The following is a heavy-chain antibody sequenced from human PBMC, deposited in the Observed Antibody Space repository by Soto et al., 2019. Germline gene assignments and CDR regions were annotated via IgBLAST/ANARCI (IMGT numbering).Heavy chain of an antibody. CDR1: GGSISSSNW. D-gene: IGHD6-13*01. CDR2: IYHSGST. V-gene: IGHV4-4*02. Sequence: QVQLQESGPGLVKPSGTLSLTCAVSGGSISSSNWWSWVRQPPGKGLGWIGGIYHSGSTNYNPSLNSRVTISVDKSKTQFSMKLSSVTAADTAVYYCARDRGAAAVREGYYYSYGMDVWGQGTTVTVSS. CDR3: ARDRGAAAVREGYYYSYGMDV. J-gene: IGHJ6*02.